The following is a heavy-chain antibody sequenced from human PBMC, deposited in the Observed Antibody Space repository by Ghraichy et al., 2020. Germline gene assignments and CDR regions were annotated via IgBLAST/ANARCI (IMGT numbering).Heavy chain of an antibody. CDR2: ISGSGGST. Sequence: RLSCAASGFTFSSYAMSWVRQAPGKGLEWVSAISGSGGSTYYADSVKGRFTISRDNSKNTLYLQMISLRAEDTAVYYCAKEGSSGWYLGYWGQGSLVTVSS. J-gene: IGHJ4*02. D-gene: IGHD6-19*01. CDR1: GFTFSSYA. V-gene: IGHV3-23*01. CDR3: AKEGSSGWYLGY.